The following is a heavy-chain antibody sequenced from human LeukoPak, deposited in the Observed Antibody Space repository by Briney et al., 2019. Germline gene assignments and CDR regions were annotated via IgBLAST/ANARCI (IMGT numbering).Heavy chain of an antibody. Sequence: GGSLRLSCAASGFTFRDYYMSWIRQAPGKGLEWVSYISSSGSTIYYTDSVKGRFTISRDNAKNSLYPQMNSLTAEDTAVYYCARDYGSGWYVDYWGQGTLVTVSS. D-gene: IGHD6-19*01. CDR1: GFTFRDYY. CDR3: ARDYGSGWYVDY. V-gene: IGHV3-11*04. J-gene: IGHJ4*02. CDR2: ISSSGSTI.